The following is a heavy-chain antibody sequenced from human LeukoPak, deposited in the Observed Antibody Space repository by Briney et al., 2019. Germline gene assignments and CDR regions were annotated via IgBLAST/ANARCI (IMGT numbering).Heavy chain of an antibody. Sequence: GASVKVSCKASGYTFTGYYMHWVRQAPGQGLEWMGWINPNSGGTNYAQKFQGRVTMTRDTSISTAYMELSRLTSDDTAVYYCARVVVVPPNYYYYYMDVWGKGTTVTVSS. V-gene: IGHV1-2*02. CDR3: ARVVVVPPNYYYYYMDV. D-gene: IGHD2-2*01. CDR2: INPNSGGT. J-gene: IGHJ6*03. CDR1: GYTFTGYY.